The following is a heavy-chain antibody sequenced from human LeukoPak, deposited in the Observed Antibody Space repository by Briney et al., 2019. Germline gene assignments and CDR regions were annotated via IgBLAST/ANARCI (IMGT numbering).Heavy chain of an antibody. Sequence: GGSLRLSCAASGFTFSSYWMLWVRQAPGKGLVWVSRINSDGSSTSYADSVKGRFTISRDNAKNTLYLQMNSLRAEDTAVYYCAREVVVAATPLDQWGQGTLVTVSS. V-gene: IGHV3-74*01. D-gene: IGHD2-15*01. J-gene: IGHJ4*02. CDR3: AREVVVAATPLDQ. CDR2: INSDGSST. CDR1: GFTFSSYW.